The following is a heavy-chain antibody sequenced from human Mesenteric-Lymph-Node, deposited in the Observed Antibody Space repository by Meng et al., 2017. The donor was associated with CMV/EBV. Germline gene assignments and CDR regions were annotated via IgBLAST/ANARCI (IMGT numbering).Heavy chain of an antibody. J-gene: IGHJ6*02. V-gene: IGHV1-69*10. CDR2: IIPILGIA. D-gene: IGHD2-2*01. Sequence: LVKVSCKASGGTFSSYAISWVRQAPGQGLEWMGGIIPILGIANYAQKFQGRVTITADKSTSTAYMELSSLRSEDTAVYYCAAGYCSSTSCQYYYYGMDVWGQGTTVTVSS. CDR1: GGTFSSYA. CDR3: AAGYCSSTSCQYYYYGMDV.